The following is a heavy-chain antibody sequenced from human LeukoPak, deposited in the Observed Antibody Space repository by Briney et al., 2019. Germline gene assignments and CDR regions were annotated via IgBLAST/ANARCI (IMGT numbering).Heavy chain of an antibody. J-gene: IGHJ6*03. V-gene: IGHV4-34*01. CDR2: INHSGST. CDR1: GGSSSGYY. Sequence: SETLSLTCAVYGGSSSGYYWSWIRQPPGKGLEWIGKINHSGSTNYNPSLKSRVTISIDTSKNQFSLKLSSVTAADTAVYYCARGQVKYQLLSTYYYYYYMDVWGKGTTVTVSS. D-gene: IGHD2-2*01. CDR3: ARGQVKYQLLSTYYYYYYMDV.